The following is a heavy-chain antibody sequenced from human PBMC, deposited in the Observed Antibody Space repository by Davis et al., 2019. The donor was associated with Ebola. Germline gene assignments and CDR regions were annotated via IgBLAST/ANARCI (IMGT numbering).Heavy chain of an antibody. V-gene: IGHV3-30*03. J-gene: IGHJ5*02. Sequence: GESLKISCAASGFTFSSYGMHWVRQAPGKGLEWVAVISYDGSNKYYADSVKGRFTISRDNSKNTLYLQMNSLRAEDTAVYYCARGGYCSGGSCQNWFDPWGQGTLVTVSS. CDR2: ISYDGSNK. CDR3: ARGGYCSGGSCQNWFDP. CDR1: GFTFSSYG. D-gene: IGHD2-15*01.